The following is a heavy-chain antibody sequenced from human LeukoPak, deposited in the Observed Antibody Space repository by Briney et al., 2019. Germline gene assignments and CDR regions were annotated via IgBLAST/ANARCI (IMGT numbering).Heavy chain of an antibody. CDR3: GILPGSGH. CDR1: GFTVSHNY. V-gene: IGHV3-53*01. CDR2: IYSGGST. J-gene: IGHJ1*01. Sequence: GGSLRLSCAASGFTVSHNYMTWVRQAPGKGLEWVSIIYSGGSTYYADSVRGRFTISRDNSKNTLYLQMNSLRAEDTAVYYCGILPGSGHWGRGPLVPVSS.